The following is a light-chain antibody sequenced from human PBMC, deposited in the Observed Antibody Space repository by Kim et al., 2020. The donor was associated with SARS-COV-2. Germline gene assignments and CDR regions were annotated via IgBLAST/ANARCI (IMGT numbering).Light chain of an antibody. CDR1: SGHSSYA. CDR2: LNSDGSH. V-gene: IGLV4-69*01. J-gene: IGLJ3*02. Sequence: QPVLTQSPSASASLGASVKLTCTLSSGHSSYAIAWHQQQPEKGPRYLMKLNSDGSHSKGDGIPDRFSGSSSGAERYLTISSLQSEDEADYYCQTWGTGIPVFGGGTKLTV. CDR3: QTWGTGIPV.